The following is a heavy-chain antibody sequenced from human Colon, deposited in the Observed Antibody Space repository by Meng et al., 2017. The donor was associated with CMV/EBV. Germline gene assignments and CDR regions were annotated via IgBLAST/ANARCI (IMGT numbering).Heavy chain of an antibody. J-gene: IGHJ4*02. CDR3: TRDYYTSR. CDR1: GVMWSSYI. V-gene: IGHV3-21*01. Sequence: LSVSCEASGVMWSSYIMNWVRQAPGKGLEWVSSISATSADIYYADSVRGRFTITRDNAKNSVYLEMNSLTAEDTAIYYCTRDYYTSRWGQGTLVTVSS. CDR2: ISATSADI. D-gene: IGHD1-26*01.